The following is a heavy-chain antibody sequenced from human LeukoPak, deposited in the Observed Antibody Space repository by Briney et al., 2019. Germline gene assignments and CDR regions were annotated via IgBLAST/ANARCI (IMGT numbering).Heavy chain of an antibody. Sequence: KPSETLSLTRTVSVGSTSSSSYYWGWVRQPPGKGLEWIGSIYSSGSTYYNPSLKSRVTISIDTTKNQGSLKLSSVTAADTAVYYCARHGVTSSGYYWGWGQGTLVTVSS. D-gene: IGHD3-3*01. CDR3: ARHGVTSSGYYWG. CDR1: VGSTSSSSYY. CDR2: IYSSGST. J-gene: IGHJ4*02. V-gene: IGHV4-39*01.